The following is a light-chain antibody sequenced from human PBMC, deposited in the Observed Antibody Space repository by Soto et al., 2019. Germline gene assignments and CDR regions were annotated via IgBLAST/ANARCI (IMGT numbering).Light chain of an antibody. CDR3: QQSGSSPIT. J-gene: IGKJ5*01. CDR2: DAS. Sequence: EIVMTQSPATLSVSPGERATLSCGASQSVSRSYVAWYQQEPGLAPRLIIYDASTRATCIPDRFSGSGSGTDFTLTISRLEPEDFAVYYCQQSGSSPITFGQGTRLEIK. CDR1: QSVSRSY. V-gene: IGKV3D-20*01.